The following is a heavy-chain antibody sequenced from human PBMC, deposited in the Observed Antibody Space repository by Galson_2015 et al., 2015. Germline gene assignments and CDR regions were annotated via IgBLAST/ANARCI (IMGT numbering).Heavy chain of an antibody. V-gene: IGHV3-30-3*01. Sequence: SLRLSCAASGFTFSSYAMHWVRQAPGKGLEWVAVKSYDGSNKYYADSVKGRFTISRDNSKNTLYLQMNSLRAEDTAVYYCARDVVDTAMVLYYYYGMDVWGQGTTVTVSS. J-gene: IGHJ6*02. CDR1: GFTFSSYA. CDR2: KSYDGSNK. D-gene: IGHD5-18*01. CDR3: ARDVVDTAMVLYYYYGMDV.